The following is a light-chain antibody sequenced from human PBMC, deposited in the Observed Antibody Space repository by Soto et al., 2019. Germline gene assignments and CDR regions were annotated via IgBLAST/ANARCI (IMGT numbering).Light chain of an antibody. V-gene: IGKV3-11*01. CDR3: QQRSNWIT. J-gene: IGKJ5*01. Sequence: EIVLTQSPATLSLSQGDTATLSCRASQSVSTWLTWYQQKPGQAPRLLLYDASNRATGIPARFSGSWSGTDFTLTISSLEPEDFAVYYCQQRSNWITFGQGTRLEIE. CDR2: DAS. CDR1: QSVSTW.